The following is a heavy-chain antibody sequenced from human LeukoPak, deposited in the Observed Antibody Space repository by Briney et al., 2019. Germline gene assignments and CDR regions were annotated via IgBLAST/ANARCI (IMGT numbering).Heavy chain of an antibody. CDR1: GFTFSSYA. J-gene: IGHJ6*04. D-gene: IGHD2-2*01. V-gene: IGHV3-30*04. Sequence: QPGRSLRLSCAASGFTFSSYAMHWVRQAPGKGLEWVAVISYDGSNKYYADSVKGRFTISRDNSKNTLYLQMNSLRAEDTAVYHCAREGVVVPAAPASYYYYYGMDVWGKGTTVTVSS. CDR2: ISYDGSNK. CDR3: AREGVVVPAAPASYYYYYGMDV.